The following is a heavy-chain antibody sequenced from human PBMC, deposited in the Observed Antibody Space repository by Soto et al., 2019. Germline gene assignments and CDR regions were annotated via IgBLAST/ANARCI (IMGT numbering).Heavy chain of an antibody. J-gene: IGHJ4*02. CDR1: GFTFSSYA. CDR2: ISGSGGST. D-gene: IGHD6-13*01. Sequence: EVQLLESGGGLVQPGGSLRLSCAASGFTFSSYAMSWVRQAPGKGLEWVSAISGSGGSTYYADSVKGRFTISRDTSKNSLYLQMNSLRAEYTAVYYCAYSSTPFDYWGQGTLVTVSS. CDR3: AYSSTPFDY. V-gene: IGHV3-23*01.